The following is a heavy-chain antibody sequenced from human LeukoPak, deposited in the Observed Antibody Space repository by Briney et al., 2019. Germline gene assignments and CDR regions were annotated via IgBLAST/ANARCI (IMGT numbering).Heavy chain of an antibody. CDR3: ARVSYQEGVDY. V-gene: IGHV4-61*02. CDR1: GGSINGGNYY. Sequence: SETLSLTCAVSGGSINGGNYYWTWLRQPAGKGLEWIGRISPSGSTNHNPSLTSRVTISVDTSKNQFSLKLNFVTAADTAVYYCARVSYQEGVDYWGQGTLVTVSS. J-gene: IGHJ4*02. D-gene: IGHD2-2*01. CDR2: ISPSGST.